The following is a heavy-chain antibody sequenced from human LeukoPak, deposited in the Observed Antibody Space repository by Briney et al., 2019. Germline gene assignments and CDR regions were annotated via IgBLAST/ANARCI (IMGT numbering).Heavy chain of an antibody. CDR3: ARLPYYDFWSGYYTGGFDY. V-gene: IGHV4-39*01. J-gene: IGHJ4*02. Sequence: TSETLSLTCTVSGGSISSSSYYWGWIRHPPGKGLEWIGSIFYSGSTYYNPSLKSRVTISVDTSKNQFSLKLSSVTAADTAVYYCARLPYYDFWSGYYTGGFDYWGQGTLVTVSS. CDR1: GGSISSSSYY. D-gene: IGHD3-3*01. CDR2: IFYSGST.